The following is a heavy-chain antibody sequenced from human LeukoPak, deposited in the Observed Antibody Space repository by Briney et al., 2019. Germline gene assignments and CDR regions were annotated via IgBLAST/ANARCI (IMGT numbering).Heavy chain of an antibody. J-gene: IGHJ6*03. CDR3: ARGEFGDYYYFYMDV. V-gene: IGHV3-11*04. CDR1: GFTFSDYY. CDR2: ISSSGSTI. Sequence: GGSLRLSCAASGFTFSDYYMSWIRQAPGKGLEWVSYISSSGSTIYYADSVKGRFTISRDNAKNSLFLQMNSLRAEDTATYYCARGEFGDYYYFYMDVWGKGTTVTVSS. D-gene: IGHD2/OR15-2a*01.